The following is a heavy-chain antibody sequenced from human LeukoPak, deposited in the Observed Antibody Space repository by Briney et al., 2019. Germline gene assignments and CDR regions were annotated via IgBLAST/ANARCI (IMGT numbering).Heavy chain of an antibody. CDR3: ARDGWGGSTFDY. Sequence: KSSETLSLTCSVSGGSISSYYWNWIRQPPGKGLEWIGYIYYSGSTNYNPSLKSRVTISVDTSKNQFSLKLSSVTAADTAVYYCARDGWGGSTFDYWGQGTLVTVSS. CDR2: IYYSGST. D-gene: IGHD5-12*01. CDR1: GGSISSYY. J-gene: IGHJ4*02. V-gene: IGHV4-59*01.